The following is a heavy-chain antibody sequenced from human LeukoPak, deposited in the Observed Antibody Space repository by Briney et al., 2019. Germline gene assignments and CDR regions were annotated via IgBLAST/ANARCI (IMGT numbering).Heavy chain of an antibody. V-gene: IGHV1-3*01. Sequence: ASVKVSCKASGYTFTSYAMHWVRQAPAQRLEWMGWINAGNGNTKYSQKFQGRVTITRDTSASTAYMELSSLRSEDTAVYYCARTARITMVRGVITNYYYYGMDVWGKGTTVTVSS. J-gene: IGHJ6*04. D-gene: IGHD3-10*01. CDR3: ARTARITMVRGVITNYYYYGMDV. CDR1: GYTFTSYA. CDR2: INAGNGNT.